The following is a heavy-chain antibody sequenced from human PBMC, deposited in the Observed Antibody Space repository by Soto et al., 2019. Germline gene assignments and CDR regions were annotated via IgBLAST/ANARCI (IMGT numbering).Heavy chain of an antibody. D-gene: IGHD3-10*01. Sequence: NPSGTLSLTCAAYGGSFSGSYWSWIRQPQGKGLEWIGEINHSGSTNYNPSLKSRLTISVDTSKNQFSLKLSSVTAADTAVYYCARKGGAYYYGSGNYYNWFDPWGQGTLVTVSS. CDR1: GGSFSGSY. J-gene: IGHJ5*02. V-gene: IGHV4-34*01. CDR2: INHSGST. CDR3: ARKGGAYYYGSGNYYNWFDP.